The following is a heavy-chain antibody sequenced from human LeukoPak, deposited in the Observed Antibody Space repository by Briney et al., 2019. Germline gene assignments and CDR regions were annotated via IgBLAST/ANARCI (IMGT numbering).Heavy chain of an antibody. D-gene: IGHD5-12*01. CDR2: ISYDGSNK. V-gene: IGHV3-30-3*02. Sequence: PGRSLRLSCAASGFTFSSYAMHWVRQAPGKGLEWVAVISYDGSNKYYADSVKGRFTISRDNSKNTLYLQMNSLRAEDTAVYYCAKIGKSRGYSGYDYDYWGQGTLVTVSS. J-gene: IGHJ4*02. CDR1: GFTFSSYA. CDR3: AKIGKSRGYSGYDYDY.